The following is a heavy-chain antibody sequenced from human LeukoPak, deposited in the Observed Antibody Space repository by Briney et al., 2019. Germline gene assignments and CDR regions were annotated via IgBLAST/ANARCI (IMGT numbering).Heavy chain of an antibody. V-gene: IGHV3-30*18. J-gene: IGHJ5*02. Sequence: GGSLRLSCAASGFTFSSYGMHWVRQAPGKGLEWVAVISYDGSNKYYADSVKGRFTISRDNSKNTLYLQMNSLRAEDTAVYYCAKDQLIAAAGSSAGWFDPWGQGTLVTVSS. D-gene: IGHD6-13*01. CDR1: GFTFSSYG. CDR3: AKDQLIAAAGSSAGWFDP. CDR2: ISYDGSNK.